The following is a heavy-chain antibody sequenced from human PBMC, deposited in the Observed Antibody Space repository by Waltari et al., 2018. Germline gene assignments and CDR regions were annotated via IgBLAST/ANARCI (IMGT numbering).Heavy chain of an antibody. Sequence: QVQLVQSGAEVKKPGASVKVSCKASGFTFSNYGISWGRQAPGQGLEWMGWISAYNGNTNYAQKLQGRVTMTADTSASTAYMELGSLRSDDTAVYYCAKEGDGSGRRGWFDPWGQGTLVTVSS. CDR2: ISAYNGNT. V-gene: IGHV1-18*01. D-gene: IGHD3-10*01. J-gene: IGHJ5*02. CDR1: GFTFSNYG. CDR3: AKEGDGSGRRGWFDP.